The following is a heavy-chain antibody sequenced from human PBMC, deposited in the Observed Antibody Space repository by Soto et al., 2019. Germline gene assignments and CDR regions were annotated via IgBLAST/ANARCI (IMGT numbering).Heavy chain of an antibody. V-gene: IGHV1-18*01. D-gene: IGHD1-26*01. Sequence: RASVKVSCKASGYTFTSYGISWVRQAPGQGLEWMGWISAYNGNTNYAQKLQGRVTMTTDTSTSTAYMELRSLRSDDTAVYYCARDLLVGATMDPLGYWGQGTLVTVSS. CDR1: GYTFTSYG. CDR2: ISAYNGNT. J-gene: IGHJ4*02. CDR3: ARDLLVGATMDPLGY.